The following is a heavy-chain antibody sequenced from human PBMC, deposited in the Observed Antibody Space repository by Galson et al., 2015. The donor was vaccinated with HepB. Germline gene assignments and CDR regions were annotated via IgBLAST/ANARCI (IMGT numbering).Heavy chain of an antibody. CDR3: AREITGTRVFDY. CDR1: GFTFSAYS. J-gene: IGHJ4*02. CDR2: ISSSGSYI. V-gene: IGHV3-21*01. Sequence: SLRLSCAASGFTFSAYSMNWVRRAPGKGLEWVSAISSSGSYIFYADSLKGRFTISRDNAKNSLYLQMNSLGVEDTAVHYCAREITGTRVFDYWGQGTLVTVSS. D-gene: IGHD1-7*01.